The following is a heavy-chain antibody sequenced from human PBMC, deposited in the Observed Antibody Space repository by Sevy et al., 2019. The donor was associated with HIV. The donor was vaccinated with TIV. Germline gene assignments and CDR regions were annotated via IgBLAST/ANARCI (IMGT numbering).Heavy chain of an antibody. CDR1: GGYLSGYC. Sequence: SETLSLTCAVYGGYLSGYCWSWIRQPPGKGLEWIGEINDSGSTNYNPSLKSRVTISVDTSKNQFSLKLSSVTAADTAVYYCARPRDDYSNARDFDYWGQGTLVTVSS. CDR2: INDSGST. J-gene: IGHJ4*02. V-gene: IGHV4-34*01. D-gene: IGHD4-4*01. CDR3: ARPRDDYSNARDFDY.